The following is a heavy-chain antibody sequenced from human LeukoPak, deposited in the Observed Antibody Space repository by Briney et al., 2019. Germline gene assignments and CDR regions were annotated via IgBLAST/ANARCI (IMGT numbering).Heavy chain of an antibody. Sequence: GGSLRLSCGASGFIFQNYNMNWVRQAPGKGLEWVSSITTTSSYIYYADSVKGRFTISRDNAKNSLYLQMNSLRDEDTAVYYCARDGPRDDYGDYYGYWGQGTLVTVSS. D-gene: IGHD4-17*01. CDR1: GFIFQNYN. CDR2: ITTTSSYI. V-gene: IGHV3-21*01. CDR3: ARDGPRDDYGDYYGY. J-gene: IGHJ4*02.